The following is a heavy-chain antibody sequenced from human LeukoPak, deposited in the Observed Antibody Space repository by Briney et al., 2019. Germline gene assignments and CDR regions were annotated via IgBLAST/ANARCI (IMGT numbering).Heavy chain of an antibody. CDR3: ARVQFNCSSTSCYAYGMDV. V-gene: IGHV1-18*01. CDR1: GGTFSNYG. D-gene: IGHD2-2*01. J-gene: IGHJ6*02. CDR2: ISAYNGNT. Sequence: ASVKVSCKTSGGTFSNYGFSWVRQAPGQGLEWMGWISAYNGNTNYAQKLQGRVTMTTDTSTSTAYMELRSLRSDDTAVYYCARVQFNCSSTSCYAYGMDVWGQGTTVTVSS.